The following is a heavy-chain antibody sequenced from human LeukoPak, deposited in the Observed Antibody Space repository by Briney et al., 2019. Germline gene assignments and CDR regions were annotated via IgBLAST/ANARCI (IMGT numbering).Heavy chain of an antibody. CDR1: GGSISSSSYY. V-gene: IGHV4-39*07. Sequence: SETLSLTCTVSGGSISSSSYYWGWIRQPPGKGLEWIGSIYYSGSTYYNPSLKSRVTISVDTSKNQFSLKLSSVTAADTAVYYCARGLASGYPPIPFDYWGQGTLVTVSS. J-gene: IGHJ4*02. D-gene: IGHD3-3*01. CDR3: ARGLASGYPPIPFDY. CDR2: IYYSGST.